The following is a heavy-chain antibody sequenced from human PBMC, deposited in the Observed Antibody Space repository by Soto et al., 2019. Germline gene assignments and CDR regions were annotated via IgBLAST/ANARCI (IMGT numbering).Heavy chain of an antibody. CDR3: ASGEVTYRYFHEEHDAFDI. CDR2: IYYSGST. V-gene: IGHV4-31*03. Sequence: QVQLQESGPGLVKPSQTLSLTCTVSGGSISSGGCYWSWIRQHPGKGLEGIGYIYYSGSTYYNPSLKNRVTISVDTYKNPFSLKLSPVTAADTAVYYCASGEVTYRYFHEEHDAFDIWGQGTMVTVSS. J-gene: IGHJ3*02. CDR1: GGSISSGGCY. D-gene: IGHD3-9*01.